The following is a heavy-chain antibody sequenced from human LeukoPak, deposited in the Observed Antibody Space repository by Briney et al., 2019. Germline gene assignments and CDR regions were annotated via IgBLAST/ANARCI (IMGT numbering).Heavy chain of an antibody. D-gene: IGHD3-22*01. V-gene: IGHV4-59*01. Sequence: SETLSLTCTVSGGSISSYYWSWLRQPPGKGLEWIRYIYYSGSTNYNPSLKSRVTISVDTSKNQFSLKLSSVTAADTAVYYCAREGWYYYDSSGENAFDIWGQGTMVTVSS. J-gene: IGHJ3*02. CDR1: GGSISSYY. CDR2: IYYSGST. CDR3: AREGWYYYDSSGENAFDI.